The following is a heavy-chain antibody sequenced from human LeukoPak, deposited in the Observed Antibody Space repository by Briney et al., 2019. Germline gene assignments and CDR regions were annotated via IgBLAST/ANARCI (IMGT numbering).Heavy chain of an antibody. CDR1: GGSISSSSSY. CDR2: ICYSGST. Sequence: SETLSLTCTVSGGSISSSSSYWGWIRQPPGTGLEWIGSICYSGSTYYNPSLKSRVTISVDTSKNQFSLKLSSVTAADTAVYYCARLHLVSSGWYPMADSWGQGTLVTVSS. J-gene: IGHJ4*02. V-gene: IGHV4-39*07. D-gene: IGHD6-19*01. CDR3: ARLHLVSSGWYPMADS.